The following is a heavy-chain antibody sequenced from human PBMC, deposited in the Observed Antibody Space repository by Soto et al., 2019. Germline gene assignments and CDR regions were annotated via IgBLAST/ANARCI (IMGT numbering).Heavy chain of an antibody. CDR1: GYSFTSYW. D-gene: IGHD3-10*01. J-gene: IGHJ6*02. CDR2: IDPSDSYT. Sequence: GESLKISCKGYGYSFTSYWISWVRQMHEKGLEWMGRIDPSDSYTNYSPSFQGHVTISADKSISTAYLQWSSLKASDTAMYYCARQGWFGESTSYYYYGMDVWGQGTTVTVS. CDR3: ARQGWFGESTSYYYYGMDV. V-gene: IGHV5-10-1*01.